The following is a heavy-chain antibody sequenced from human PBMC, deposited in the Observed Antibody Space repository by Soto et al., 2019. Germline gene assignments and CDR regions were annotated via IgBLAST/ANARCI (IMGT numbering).Heavy chain of an antibody. CDR1: GGSISSYF. J-gene: IGHJ3*02. CDR2: VYYTGST. CDR3: ARDIHCSGGSCYGTPGAFDI. D-gene: IGHD2-15*01. V-gene: IGHV4-59*01. Sequence: SETLSLTCTVSGGSISSYFWSWIRQPPGKGLEWIGYVYYTGSTNYNPSLKSRVTISVDTSKNQFSLKLTSVTAADTAVYYCARDIHCSGGSCYGTPGAFDIWGQGTMVT.